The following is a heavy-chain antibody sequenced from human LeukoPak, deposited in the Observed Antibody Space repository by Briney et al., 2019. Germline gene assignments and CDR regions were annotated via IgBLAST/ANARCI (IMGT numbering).Heavy chain of an antibody. CDR2: IYYSGST. J-gene: IGHJ4*02. Sequence: KPSETLSLTCTVSGGSIRSYYWSWIRQPPGKGLEWIGYIYYSGSTNYNPSLKSRVTISVDTSKNQFSLKLSSVTAADTAVYYCARARPYKSASSGWPILDYWGQGTLVTVSS. CDR3: ARARPYKSASSGWPILDY. D-gene: IGHD6-19*01. V-gene: IGHV4-59*01. CDR1: GGSIRSYY.